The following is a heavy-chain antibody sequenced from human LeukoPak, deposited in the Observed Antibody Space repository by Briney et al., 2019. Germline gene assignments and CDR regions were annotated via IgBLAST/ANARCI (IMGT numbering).Heavy chain of an antibody. D-gene: IGHD3-22*01. J-gene: IGHJ4*02. V-gene: IGHV3-53*01. CDR3: ARNPYGNYYDSSGYFDY. CDR2: IYSGGST. Sequence: GGSLRLSCAASGFTVSSNYMSWVRQAPGKGLEWVSVIYSGGSTYYADSVKGRFTISRDNSKNTLYLKMTSLRAEDTAVYYCARNPYGNYYDSSGYFDYWGQGTLVTVSS. CDR1: GFTVSSNY.